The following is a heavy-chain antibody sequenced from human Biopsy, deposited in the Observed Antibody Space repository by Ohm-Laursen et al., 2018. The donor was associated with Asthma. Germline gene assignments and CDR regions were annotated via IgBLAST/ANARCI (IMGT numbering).Heavy chain of an antibody. V-gene: IGHV3-30*18. J-gene: IGHJ6*02. D-gene: IGHD3-3*01. CDR1: GFTFSSYG. CDR3: AKDTEGRYDFWSGLSYNYYGMDV. Sequence: SLRLSCAASGFTFSSYGMYWVRQAPGKGLEGVAVLSFDGSNKYYADSVKGRFTISRDNSKNTLYLQMNSLRAEDTAVYYCAKDTEGRYDFWSGLSYNYYGMDVWGQGTTVTVSS. CDR2: LSFDGSNK.